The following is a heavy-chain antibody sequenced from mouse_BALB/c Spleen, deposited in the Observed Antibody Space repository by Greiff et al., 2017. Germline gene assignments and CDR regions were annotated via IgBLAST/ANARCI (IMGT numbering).Heavy chain of an antibody. V-gene: IGHV1-14*01. Sequence: VHVKQSGPELVKPGASVKMSCKASGYTFTSYVMHWVKQKPGQGLEWIGYINPYNDGTKYNEKFKGKATLTSDKSSSTAYMELSSLTSEDSAVYYCASGGTCFDYWGQGTTLTVSS. CDR3: ASGGTCFDY. J-gene: IGHJ2*01. D-gene: IGHD3-3*01. CDR2: INPYNDGT. CDR1: GYTFTSYV.